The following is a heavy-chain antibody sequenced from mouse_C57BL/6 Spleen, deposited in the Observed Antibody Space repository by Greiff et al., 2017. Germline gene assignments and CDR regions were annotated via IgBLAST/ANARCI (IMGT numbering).Heavy chain of an antibody. V-gene: IGHV1-15*01. D-gene: IGHD1-1*01. CDR2: IDPETGGT. CDR3: TGDYGSLDY. J-gene: IGHJ2*01. Sequence: VQLQQSGAELVRPGASVTLSCKASGYTFTDYEMHWVKQTPVHGLEWIGAIDPETGGTAYNQKFKGKAILTADKSSSTAYMELRSLTYEDSAVYYCTGDYGSLDYWGQGTTLTVSS. CDR1: GYTFTDYE.